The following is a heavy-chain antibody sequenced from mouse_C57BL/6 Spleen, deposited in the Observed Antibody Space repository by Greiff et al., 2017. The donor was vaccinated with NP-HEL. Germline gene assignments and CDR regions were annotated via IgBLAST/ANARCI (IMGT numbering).Heavy chain of an antibody. V-gene: IGHV1-69*01. J-gene: IGHJ1*03. D-gene: IGHD1-1*01. CDR3: ARSEGSTTVVTPYWYFDV. CDR2: IDPSDSYT. CDR1: GYTFTSYW. Sequence: QVQLQQPGAELVMPGASVKLSCKASGYTFTSYWMHWVQQRPGQGLEWIGEIDPSDSYTNYNQKFQGKSTLTVDKSSSTAYMQLSSLTSEDSAVYYCARSEGSTTVVTPYWYFDVWGTGTTVTVSS.